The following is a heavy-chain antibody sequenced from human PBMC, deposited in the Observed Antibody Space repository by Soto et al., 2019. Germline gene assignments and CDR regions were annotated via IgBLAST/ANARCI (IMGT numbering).Heavy chain of an antibody. Sequence: PSETLSLTCTVSGGSISSYYWSWIRQPAGKGLEWIGRIYTSGSTNYNPSLKSRVTMSVDTSKNQFSLKLSSVTAADTAVYYCARVGCSGGSWYYYYYYGMDVWGQGTTVTVSS. D-gene: IGHD2-15*01. CDR3: ARVGCSGGSWYYYYYYGMDV. CDR1: GGSISSYY. J-gene: IGHJ6*02. V-gene: IGHV4-4*07. CDR2: IYTSGST.